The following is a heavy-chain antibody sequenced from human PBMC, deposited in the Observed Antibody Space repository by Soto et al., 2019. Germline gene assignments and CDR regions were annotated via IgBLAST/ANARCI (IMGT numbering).Heavy chain of an antibody. CDR2: ISSSSSYI. CDR1: GFTFSSYS. D-gene: IGHD2-2*01. V-gene: IGHV3-21*04. J-gene: IGHJ3*02. Sequence: EVQLVESGGGLVKPGGSLRLSCAASGFTFSSYSMNWVRQAPGKGLEWVSSISSSSSYIYYADSVKGRFTISRDNSNNALFLQMNSLRADDTALYYCAKGILVEVPGTRAFDIWGQGTMVIVSS. CDR3: AKGILVEVPGTRAFDI.